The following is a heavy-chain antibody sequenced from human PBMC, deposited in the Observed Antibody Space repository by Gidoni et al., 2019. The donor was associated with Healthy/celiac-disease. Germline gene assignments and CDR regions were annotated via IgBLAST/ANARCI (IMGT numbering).Heavy chain of an antibody. CDR3: AKDPAVAGTL. CDR1: GFTFSSYG. V-gene: IGHV3-30*02. J-gene: IGHJ4*02. CDR2: IRYDGSNK. D-gene: IGHD6-19*01. Sequence: QVQLVESGGGVVQPGGSLRLSCAASGFTFSSYGMHWVRQAPGKGLEWVAFIRYDGSNKYYADSVKGRFTISRDNSKNTLYLQMNSLRAEDTAVYYCAKDPAVAGTLWGQGTLVTVSS.